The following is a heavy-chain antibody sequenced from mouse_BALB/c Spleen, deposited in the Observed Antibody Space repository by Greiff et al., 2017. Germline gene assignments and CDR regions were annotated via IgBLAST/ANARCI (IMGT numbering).Heavy chain of an antibody. Sequence: VQLKESGAELVKPGASVKLSCTASGFNIKDTYMHWVKQRPEQGLEWIGRIDPANGNTKYDPKFQGKATITADTSSNTAYLQLSSLTSEDTAVYYCAYPWFAYWGQGTLVTVSA. V-gene: IGHV14-3*02. J-gene: IGHJ3*01. CDR3: AYPWFAY. CDR1: GFNIKDTY. CDR2: IDPANGNT.